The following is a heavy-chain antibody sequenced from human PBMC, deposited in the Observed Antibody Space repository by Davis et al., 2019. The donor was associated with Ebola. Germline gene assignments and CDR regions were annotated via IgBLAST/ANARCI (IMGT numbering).Heavy chain of an antibody. CDR2: IYPSDSDT. V-gene: IGHV5-51*01. Sequence: KVSCKGSGYSFSTYWIGWVRQMPGKGLEWMGIIYPSDSDTSYSPSFRGQVTVSADKSIDTAYLQWNTLKASDTATYFCARHVRHTSTLSPTRPYYGLDVWGNGTPVTVSS. CDR1: GYSFSTYW. CDR3: ARHVRHTSTLSPTRPYYGLDV. J-gene: IGHJ6*04. D-gene: IGHD3-16*02.